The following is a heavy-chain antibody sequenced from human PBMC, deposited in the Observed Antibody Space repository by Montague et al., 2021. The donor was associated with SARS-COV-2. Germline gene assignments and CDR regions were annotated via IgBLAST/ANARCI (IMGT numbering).Heavy chain of an antibody. CDR1: GDSFRSATYY. J-gene: IGHJ5*02. V-gene: IGHV4-39*01. Sequence: SETLSLTCDVSGDSFRSATYYWAWIRQPPGRGLEWIGNIYYSGSTMYNLPLKSRVTMSVDTSKNQFSLHLNLVTAADTAVYYCARRLTELEPPFDPWGQGTLVIVSS. CDR2: IYYSGST. D-gene: IGHD1-1*01. CDR3: ARRLTELEPPFDP.